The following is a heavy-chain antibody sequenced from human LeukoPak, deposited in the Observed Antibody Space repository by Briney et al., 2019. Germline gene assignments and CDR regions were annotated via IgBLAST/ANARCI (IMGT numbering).Heavy chain of an antibody. CDR3: ARSFITIFGVVPNTY. J-gene: IGHJ4*02. D-gene: IGHD3-3*01. V-gene: IGHV3-30*03. Sequence: GGSLRLSCAASGFTFSSYSMDWVRQAPGKGLEWVAVISYDGSNKYYADSVKGRFTISRDNSKNTLYLQMNSLRAEDTAVYYCARSFITIFGVVPNTYWGQGTLVTVSS. CDR2: ISYDGSNK. CDR1: GFTFSSYS.